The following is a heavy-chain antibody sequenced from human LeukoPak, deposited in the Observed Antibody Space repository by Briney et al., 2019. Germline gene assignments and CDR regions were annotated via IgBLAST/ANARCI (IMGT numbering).Heavy chain of an antibody. CDR3: ARGGYDQLLTYQYHYGMNV. Sequence: SQTLSLTCSVSGGSISSDDYYWTWIRQHPGKGLEWIGNIFYSGSTHYNPSLKSRITISVDTSKNQLSLKLRSVTAADTAVYYCARGGYDQLLTYQYHYGMNVWGQGTTVTVSS. D-gene: IGHD5-12*01. CDR2: IFYSGST. V-gene: IGHV4-31*03. J-gene: IGHJ6*02. CDR1: GGSISSDDYY.